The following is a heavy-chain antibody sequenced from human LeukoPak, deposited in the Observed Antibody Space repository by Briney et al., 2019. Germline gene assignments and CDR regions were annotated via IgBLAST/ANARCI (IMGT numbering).Heavy chain of an antibody. CDR3: AREVPNYYYYYYMDV. J-gene: IGHJ6*03. V-gene: IGHV1-3*01. D-gene: IGHD1-1*01. Sequence: KFQGRVTITRDTSASTAYMELSSLRSEDTAVYYCAREVPNYYYYYYMDVWGKGTTVTVSS.